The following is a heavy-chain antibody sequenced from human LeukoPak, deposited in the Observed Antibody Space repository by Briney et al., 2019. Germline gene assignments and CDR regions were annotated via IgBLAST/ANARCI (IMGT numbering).Heavy chain of an antibody. CDR1: GGSISSYY. V-gene: IGHV4-59*01. Sequence: PSETLSLTCTVSGGSISSYYWSWIRQPPGKGLEWIGYIYYSGSTNYNPSLKSRVTISVDTSKNQFSLKLSSVTAADTPVYYCAIDCSSTSCYQGNVYWGQGTLVTVSS. CDR3: AIDCSSTSCYQGNVY. J-gene: IGHJ4*02. CDR2: IYYSGST. D-gene: IGHD2-2*01.